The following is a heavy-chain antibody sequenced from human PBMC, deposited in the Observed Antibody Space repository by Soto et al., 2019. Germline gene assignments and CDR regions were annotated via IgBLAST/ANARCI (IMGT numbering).Heavy chain of an antibody. Sequence: GGSLRLSCAASGFTVSTKYMSWVRQAPGKGLEWVSVIYSGGSTFYADSVRGRFTISRDNSKNTVNLQMNSLRAEDTAVYYCARDPWAEDYWGQGTQVTVSS. V-gene: IGHV3-66*01. CDR1: GFTVSTKY. J-gene: IGHJ4*02. CDR3: ARDPWAEDY. CDR2: IYSGGST. D-gene: IGHD3-16*01.